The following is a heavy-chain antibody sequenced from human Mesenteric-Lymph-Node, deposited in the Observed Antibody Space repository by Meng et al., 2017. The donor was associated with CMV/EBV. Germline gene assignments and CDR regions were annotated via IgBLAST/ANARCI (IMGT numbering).Heavy chain of an antibody. D-gene: IGHD6-25*01. CDR2: IYYSGSA. Sequence: SETLSLTCSVSGGSISHYYWSWIRQPPGKGLEWIGYIYYSGSATYNPSLKSRVTISVDTSKNQFSLNLTSVTAADTAVYYCAAADGSSVDYWGQGTLVTVSS. CDR3: AAADGSSVDY. V-gene: IGHV4-59*01. J-gene: IGHJ4*02. CDR1: GGSISHYY.